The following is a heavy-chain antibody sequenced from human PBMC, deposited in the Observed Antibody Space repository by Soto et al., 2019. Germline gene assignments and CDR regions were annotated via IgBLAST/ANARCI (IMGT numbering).Heavy chain of an antibody. V-gene: IGHV1-18*01. Sequence: QIQLVQSGAEVKKPGASVKVSCKASGYNFFDYGVTWVRQAPGQGLEWMGWVSPKSGNTDYARKVQSRVTMTTHTSTRTAYMELRGLRSDDTAGYYCSRGRTVSSIGPLLVWGQGTLVSVSS. D-gene: IGHD1-1*01. CDR2: VSPKSGNT. CDR1: GYNFFDYG. CDR3: SRGRTVSSIGPLLV. J-gene: IGHJ1*01.